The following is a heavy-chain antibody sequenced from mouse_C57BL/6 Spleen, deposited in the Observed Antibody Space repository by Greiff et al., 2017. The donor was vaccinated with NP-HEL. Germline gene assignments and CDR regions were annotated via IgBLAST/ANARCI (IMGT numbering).Heavy chain of an antibody. CDR3: ARGGIYYDYDDPYAMDY. CDR1: GYTFTSYW. J-gene: IGHJ4*01. D-gene: IGHD2-4*01. Sequence: VQLQQPGAELVKPGASVKMSCKASGYTFTSYWITWVKQRPGQGLEWIGDIYPGSGSTNYNEKFKSKATLTVDTSSSTAYMQLSSLTSEDSAVYYCARGGIYYDYDDPYAMDYWGQGTSVTVSS. CDR2: IYPGSGST. V-gene: IGHV1-55*01.